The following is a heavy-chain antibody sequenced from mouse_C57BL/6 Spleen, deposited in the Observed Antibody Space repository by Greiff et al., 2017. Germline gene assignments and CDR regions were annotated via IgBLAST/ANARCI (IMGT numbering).Heavy chain of an antibody. CDR2: IDPNSGGT. CDR3: HIYYYGSSYVWFAY. D-gene: IGHD1-1*01. V-gene: IGHV1-72*01. Sequence: VQLQQPGAELVKPGASVKLSCKASGYTFTSYWMHWVKQRPGRGLEWIGRIDPNSGGTKYNEKFKSKATLTVDKPSSTAYMQLSSLTSEDSAVYYCHIYYYGSSYVWFAYWSQGTLVTVSA. CDR1: GYTFTSYW. J-gene: IGHJ3*01.